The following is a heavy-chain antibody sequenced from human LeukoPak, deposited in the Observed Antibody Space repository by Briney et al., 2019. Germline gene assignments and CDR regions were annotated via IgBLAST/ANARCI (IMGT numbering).Heavy chain of an antibody. V-gene: IGHV3-9*01. Sequence: GGSLRLSCAASGFTFDDYAMHWVRQTPGKGLEWVSGISWNSGSIGYADSVKGRFTISRVNAKNSLYLQMNSLRAEDTALYYCAKDAYYDILTGYSDYWGQGTLVTVSS. CDR3: AKDAYYDILTGYSDY. D-gene: IGHD3-9*01. J-gene: IGHJ4*02. CDR1: GFTFDDYA. CDR2: ISWNSGSI.